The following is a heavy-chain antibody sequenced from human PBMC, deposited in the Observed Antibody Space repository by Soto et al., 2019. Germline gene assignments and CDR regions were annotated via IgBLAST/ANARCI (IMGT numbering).Heavy chain of an antibody. V-gene: IGHV3-30*18. CDR1: GFTFNNNG. CDR2: ISYDGSNK. CDR3: AKGGAGAYYYDSSGYHIDY. J-gene: IGHJ4*02. Sequence: QVQLVESGGGVVQPGRSLRLSCAASGFTFNNNGMHWVRQAPGKGLEWVAIISYDGSNKYYADSVKGRFTISRDNSKNTRYRQMNSLRAEDTAVYYCAKGGAGAYYYDSSGYHIDYWGQGTLVTVSS. D-gene: IGHD3-22*01.